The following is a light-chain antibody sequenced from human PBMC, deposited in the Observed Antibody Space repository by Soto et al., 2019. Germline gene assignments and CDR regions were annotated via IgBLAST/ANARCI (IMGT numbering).Light chain of an antibody. CDR2: GAS. J-gene: IGKJ2*01. Sequence: EIGMTQSPATLSVSPGERVTLACRASESLSTYLAWYQQKPGQAPRLLIYGASTRATGDPARFSGSGSATYVTLTISSLQSEDSAVYYCQSYNDWPLSFGQGTKLQIK. V-gene: IGKV3-15*01. CDR3: QSYNDWPLS. CDR1: ESLSTY.